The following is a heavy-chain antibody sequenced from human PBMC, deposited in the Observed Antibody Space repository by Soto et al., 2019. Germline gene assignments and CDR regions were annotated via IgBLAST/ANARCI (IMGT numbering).Heavy chain of an antibody. D-gene: IGHD3-22*01. CDR3: ARVVGDSSGYYPDY. CDR1: GGSVSSGSYY. CDR2: IYYSGST. J-gene: IGHJ4*02. V-gene: IGHV4-61*01. Sequence: AETLSLTCTVSGGSVSSGSYYWIWIRHPPGKGLEWIGYIYYSGSTNYNPSLKSRVTISVDTSKNQFSLKLSSVTAADTAVYYCARVVGDSSGYYPDYWGQGTLVTVSS.